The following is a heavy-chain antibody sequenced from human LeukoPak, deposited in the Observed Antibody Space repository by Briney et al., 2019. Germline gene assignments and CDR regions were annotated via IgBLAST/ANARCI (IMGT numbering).Heavy chain of an antibody. Sequence: GGSLTLSCPASGFSFTSAAMHWLRQAAGKGLEWVAVFSRDGINNYYADSVKGRFTIFRDNSRSTFYLHMNSLRPGDTALYYCATGKLDASGFDFMLPFWGQGTLVTVSS. D-gene: IGHD5-12*01. J-gene: IGHJ4*02. V-gene: IGHV3-30-3*01. CDR3: ATGKLDASGFDFMLPF. CDR1: GFSFTSAA. CDR2: FSRDGINN.